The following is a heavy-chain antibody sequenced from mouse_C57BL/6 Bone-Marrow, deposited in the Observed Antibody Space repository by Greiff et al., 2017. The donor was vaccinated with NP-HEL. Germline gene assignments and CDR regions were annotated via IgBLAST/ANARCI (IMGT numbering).Heavy chain of an antibody. J-gene: IGHJ4*01. CDR3: ASYYYGSRRYAMGY. CDR1: GFSLTSYG. V-gene: IGHV2-2*01. Sequence: QVQLQQSGPGLVQPSQSLSITCTVSGFSLTSYGVHWVRQSPGKGLAWLGVIWSGGSTDYNAAFISRLSISKDNSKSQVFFKMNSLQADDTAIYYCASYYYGSRRYAMGYWGQGTSGTVSS. D-gene: IGHD1-1*01. CDR2: IWSGGST.